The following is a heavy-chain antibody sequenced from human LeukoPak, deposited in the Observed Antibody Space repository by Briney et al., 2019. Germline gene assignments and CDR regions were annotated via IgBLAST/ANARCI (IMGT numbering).Heavy chain of an antibody. CDR1: GFTFSSYN. V-gene: IGHV3-21*01. Sequence: GGSLRLSCAASGFTFSSYNMNWVRQAPGKGLEWVSSISSRSNYIYLADSLKGRFTISRDNAKNSLYLQMNSLRAEDTAMYCYARDRAVYSDSRGYYPDAFDIWGQGTMVTVSS. CDR2: ISSRSNYI. D-gene: IGHD3-22*01. J-gene: IGHJ3*02. CDR3: ARDRAVYSDSRGYYPDAFDI.